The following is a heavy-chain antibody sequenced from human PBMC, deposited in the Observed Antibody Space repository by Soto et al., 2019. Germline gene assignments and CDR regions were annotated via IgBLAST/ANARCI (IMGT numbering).Heavy chain of an antibody. CDR2: TCRYGREL. J-gene: IGHJ4*02. Sequence: GGSLRLSCAASGFTFSTYCMHWVRHTPGTGLVWVSRTCRYGRELYYADSVKGRFTISRDDAKNTLYLQMDSLRVEDTGIYYCVRGNTAWHGMDYWGQGALVTVSS. D-gene: IGHD1-1*01. V-gene: IGHV3-74*01. CDR3: VRGNTAWHGMDY. CDR1: GFTFSTYC.